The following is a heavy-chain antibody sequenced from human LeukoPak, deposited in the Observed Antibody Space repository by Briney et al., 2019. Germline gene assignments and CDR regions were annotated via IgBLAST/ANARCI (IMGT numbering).Heavy chain of an antibody. CDR3: AKSLGVGGYTRYKGFDQ. J-gene: IGHJ4*02. D-gene: IGHD3-16*02. CDR1: GFTFNSFA. Sequence: GESLKISCAPSGFTFNSFAMNWVRQAPGKGLEWVSSISGIDGSSHYADLVKGRFTISRDNSKNTLHLQMSSLRAEDTAVFYCAKSLGVGGYTRYKGFDQWGQGTLVTVSS. CDR2: ISGIDGSS. V-gene: IGHV3-23*01.